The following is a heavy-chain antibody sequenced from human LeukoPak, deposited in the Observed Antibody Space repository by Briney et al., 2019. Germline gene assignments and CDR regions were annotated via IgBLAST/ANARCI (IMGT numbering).Heavy chain of an antibody. CDR2: FDPEDGET. Sequence: ASVKVSCKVSGYTLTELPMHWVRQAPGKGLEWMGGFDPEDGETIYAQKFQGRVTMTEDTSTDTAYMELGSLRSEDTAVYYCATDYYYPFDYWGQGTLVTVSS. V-gene: IGHV1-24*01. D-gene: IGHD3-10*01. CDR1: GYTLTELP. J-gene: IGHJ4*02. CDR3: ATDYYYPFDY.